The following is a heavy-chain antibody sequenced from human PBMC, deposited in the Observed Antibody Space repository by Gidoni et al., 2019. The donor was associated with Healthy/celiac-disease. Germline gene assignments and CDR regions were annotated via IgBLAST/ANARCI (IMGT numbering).Heavy chain of an antibody. Sequence: EVQLVESGGGLVQPGRSLRLSCTASGFTFGDYALSWVRQAPGKGLEGVGFIRSKAYGGTTEYAASVKGRFTISRDDSKSIAYLQMNSLKTEDTAVYYCTRDSSGWYAVVDYWGQGTLVTVSS. CDR2: IRSKAYGGTT. J-gene: IGHJ4*02. V-gene: IGHV3-49*04. CDR1: GFTFGDYA. D-gene: IGHD6-19*01. CDR3: TRDSSGWYAVVDY.